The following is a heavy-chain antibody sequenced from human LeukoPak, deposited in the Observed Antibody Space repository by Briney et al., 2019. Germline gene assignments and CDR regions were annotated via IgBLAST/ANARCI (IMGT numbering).Heavy chain of an antibody. CDR1: GFTFSTYW. V-gene: IGHV3-74*01. CDR3: ARDRGHTFDY. Sequence: GGSLRLSCAASGFTFSTYWMHWVRQAPGKGLVWVSLINADGSSTTYADSVKGRFTISRDNAKSTLYLQMNSLRAEDTAVYYCARDRGHTFDYWGQGTLVTVSS. CDR2: INADGSST. J-gene: IGHJ4*02.